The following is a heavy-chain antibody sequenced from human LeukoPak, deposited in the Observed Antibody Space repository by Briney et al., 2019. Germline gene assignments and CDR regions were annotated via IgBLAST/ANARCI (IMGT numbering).Heavy chain of an antibody. Sequence: GGSLRLSCAASGFTFSSYSMNWVRQAPGKGLEWVSSISSSSSYIYYADSVKGRFTISRDNAKNSLYLQMHSLRAEDTAVYYCAKADRVASAATLDYWGQGTLVTVSS. V-gene: IGHV3-21*04. CDR3: AKADRVASAATLDY. J-gene: IGHJ4*02. CDR1: GFTFSSYS. CDR2: ISSSSSYI. D-gene: IGHD2-15*01.